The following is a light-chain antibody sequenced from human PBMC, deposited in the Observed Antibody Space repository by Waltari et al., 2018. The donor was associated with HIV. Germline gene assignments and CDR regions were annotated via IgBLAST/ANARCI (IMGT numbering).Light chain of an antibody. J-gene: IGLJ3*02. CDR2: DVS. Sequence: QSALPQPASVSGSPGQSIPISSTGPRSAVGLYHSASWYQQHPGKAPQFMIYDVSNRPSGVSNRFAGSKSGNTASLTISGLQAEDEADYYCSSYTSISTLVFGGGTKLTVL. V-gene: IGLV2-14*01. CDR3: SSYTSISTLV. CDR1: RSAVGLYHS.